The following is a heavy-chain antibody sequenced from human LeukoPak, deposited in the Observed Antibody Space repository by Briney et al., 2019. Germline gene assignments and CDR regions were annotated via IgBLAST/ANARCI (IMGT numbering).Heavy chain of an antibody. Sequence: TSETLSLTCTVSGGSISSDYWSWIRQPPGKGLEWIGYIYYRGSTNYNPSLKSRVTISVDTSKNQFSLKLSSVTAADTAVYYCARLSGYSSGHYYSDYWGQGTLVTISS. J-gene: IGHJ4*02. D-gene: IGHD3-22*01. CDR1: GGSISSDY. CDR2: IYYRGST. V-gene: IGHV4-59*01. CDR3: ARLSGYSSGHYYSDY.